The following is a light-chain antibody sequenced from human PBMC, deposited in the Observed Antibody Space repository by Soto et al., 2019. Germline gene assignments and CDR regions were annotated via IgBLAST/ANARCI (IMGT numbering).Light chain of an antibody. CDR1: SSDVGGYNY. J-gene: IGLJ1*01. CDR2: DVT. V-gene: IGLV2-11*01. CDR3: CPYAGSYTDV. Sequence: QSALTQPRSVSGSPGQSVTISCTGTSSDVGGYNYVSWYQHHPGKAPKLMIYDVTKRPSGVRDRFSASKSGNTASLTISGLQAEDEADYYCCPYAGSYTDVFGTGTKVTVL.